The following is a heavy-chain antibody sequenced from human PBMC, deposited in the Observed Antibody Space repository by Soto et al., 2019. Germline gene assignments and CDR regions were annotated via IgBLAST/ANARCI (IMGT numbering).Heavy chain of an antibody. CDR3: ARGYFYGSGRPTPGGMDV. J-gene: IGHJ6*02. D-gene: IGHD3-10*01. V-gene: IGHV1-18*01. CDR2: ISTYTGNT. CDR1: GYTFTNYD. Sequence: QVHLVQSGAEVKKPGASVKVSCKASGYTFTNYDINWVRQAPGQGLEWMGWISTYTGNTNYAQKLQGRVTMTTDTSTSKGYKGLRSLRSDDTAVYYCARGYFYGSGRPTPGGMDVWGQGTTVTVSS.